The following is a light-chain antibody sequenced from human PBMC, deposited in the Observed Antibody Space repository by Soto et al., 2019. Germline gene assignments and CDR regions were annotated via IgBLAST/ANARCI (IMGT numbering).Light chain of an antibody. CDR3: QQSYNTPLT. CDR1: QTIGTY. CDR2: DAS. V-gene: IGKV1-39*01. J-gene: IGKJ1*01. Sequence: TESPSSLAASVGDRVTITCRASQTIGTYLNWYRHKSGAAPELLIYDASTLQSGVPSRFRGGASGTDFTLTISSLQLDDFATYYCQQSYNTPLTFGQGTKVDI.